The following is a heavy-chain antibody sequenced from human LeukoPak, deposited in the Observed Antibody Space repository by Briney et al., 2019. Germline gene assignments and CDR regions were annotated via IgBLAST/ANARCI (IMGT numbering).Heavy chain of an antibody. CDR3: AREYSSGQDAFDI. D-gene: IGHD3-22*01. V-gene: IGHV1-69*13. J-gene: IGHJ3*02. Sequence: SVKVSCKASGYTFNNHYMYWVRQAPGQGLEWMGGIIPIFGTANYAQKFQGRVTITADESTSTAYMELSSLRSEDTAVYYCAREYSSGQDAFDIWGQGTMVTVSS. CDR2: IIPIFGTA. CDR1: GYTFNNHY.